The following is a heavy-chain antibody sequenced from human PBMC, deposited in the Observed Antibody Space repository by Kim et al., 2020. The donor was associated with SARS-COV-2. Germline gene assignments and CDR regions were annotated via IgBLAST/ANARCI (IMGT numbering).Heavy chain of an antibody. D-gene: IGHD3-10*01. CDR1: GFTFSSYA. J-gene: IGHJ4*02. CDR2: ISYDGSNK. Sequence: GGSLRLSCAASGFTFSSYAMHWVRQAPGKGLEWVAVISYDGSNKHYADSVKGRFTISRDNSKNTLYLQMNSLRAEDTAVYYCASVLLWSFDYWGQGTLVTVSS. CDR3: ASVLLWSFDY. V-gene: IGHV3-30-3*01.